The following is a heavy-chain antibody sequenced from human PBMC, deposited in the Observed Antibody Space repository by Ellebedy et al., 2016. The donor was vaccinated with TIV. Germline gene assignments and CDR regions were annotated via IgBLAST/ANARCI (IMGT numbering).Heavy chain of an antibody. V-gene: IGHV3-64D*06. CDR3: VKARPVVDYYDSSGYYGGFGY. CDR1: GFTFSSYA. D-gene: IGHD3-22*01. Sequence: GGSLRLXCSASGFTFSSYAMHWVRQAPGKGLEYVSAISSNGGSTYYADSVKGRFTISRDNSKNTLYLQMSSLRAEDTAVYYCVKARPVVDYYDSSGYYGGFGYWGQGTLVTVSS. CDR2: ISSNGGST. J-gene: IGHJ4*02.